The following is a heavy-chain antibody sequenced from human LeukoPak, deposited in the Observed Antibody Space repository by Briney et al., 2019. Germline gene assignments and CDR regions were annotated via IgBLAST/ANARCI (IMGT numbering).Heavy chain of an antibody. Sequence: GGSLRLSCAVSGFTLSDYWMRWVRQAPGKGLEWVAAINKDGSEIQYVNSVKGRFTISRDNARSSVYLQMTSLGAEDTAVYYCATYTQHFGAPGGADYWGLGTLVTVSS. J-gene: IGHJ4*02. D-gene: IGHD2-8*02. CDR1: GFTLSDYW. V-gene: IGHV3-7*01. CDR3: ATYTQHFGAPGGADY. CDR2: INKDGSEI.